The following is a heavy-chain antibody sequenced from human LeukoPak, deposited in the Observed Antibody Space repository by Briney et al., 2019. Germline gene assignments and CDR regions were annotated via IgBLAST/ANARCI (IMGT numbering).Heavy chain of an antibody. CDR1: GFTFSSYA. D-gene: IGHD6-13*01. CDR3: AKDAPGYSDVDYFDY. J-gene: IGHJ4*02. Sequence: SGGSLRLSCAASGFTFSSYAMSWVRQAPGKGLEWVSGISASGGSTYYADSVKGRFTISRDNSKNTLYLQMNSLRAEDTAVYYCAKDAPGYSDVDYFDYWGQGTLVTVSS. CDR2: ISASGGST. V-gene: IGHV3-23*01.